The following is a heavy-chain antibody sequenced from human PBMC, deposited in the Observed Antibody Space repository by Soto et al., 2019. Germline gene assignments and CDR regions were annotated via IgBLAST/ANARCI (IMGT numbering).Heavy chain of an antibody. CDR1: GYTFTSYD. CDR2: MNPNSGNT. CDR3: ARARPYCTNGVCRSYYGMDV. D-gene: IGHD2-8*01. Sequence: GASVKVSCKASGYTFTSYDINWVRQATGQGLEWMGWMNPNSGNTGYAQKFQGRVTMTRNTSISTAYMELSSLRSEDTAVYYCARARPYCTNGVCRSYYGMDVWGQGTTVTVSS. J-gene: IGHJ6*02. V-gene: IGHV1-8*01.